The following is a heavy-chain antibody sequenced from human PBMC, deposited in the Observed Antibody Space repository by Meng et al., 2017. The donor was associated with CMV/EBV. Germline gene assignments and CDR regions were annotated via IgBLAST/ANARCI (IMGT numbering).Heavy chain of an antibody. V-gene: IGHV2-5*02. CDR2: IYWDDDK. CDR1: GFSLRTSAVG. D-gene: IGHD5-24*01. J-gene: IGHJ4*02. Sequence: PFKESGTSLVKPTQTLTLNCTFSGFSLRTSAVGVGWIRQPPGKALEWLALIYWDDDKRYSPSLKSRLTITKDTSKNQVVLTMTNMDPVDTATYYCAHRLASAGWLQLPFDYWGQGTLVTVSS. CDR3: AHRLASAGWLQLPFDY.